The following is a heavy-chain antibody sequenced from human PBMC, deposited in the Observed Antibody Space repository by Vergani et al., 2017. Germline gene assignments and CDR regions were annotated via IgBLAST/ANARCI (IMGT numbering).Heavy chain of an antibody. J-gene: IGHJ4*02. CDR2: ISSSSSYK. Sequence: EVQLVESGGGLVKPGGSLRLSCAASGFTFSSYSMNWVRQAPGKGLEWVASISSSSSYKYYADSVKGRFTISRDNAKNSLYLQMNSLRAEDTAVYYCARDQREDIVVVVAANNFVYWGQGTLVTVSS. D-gene: IGHD2-15*01. V-gene: IGHV3-21*01. CDR1: GFTFSSYS. CDR3: ARDQREDIVVVVAANNFVY.